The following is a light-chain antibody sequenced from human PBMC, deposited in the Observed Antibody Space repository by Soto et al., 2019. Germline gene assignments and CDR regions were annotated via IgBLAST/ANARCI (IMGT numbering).Light chain of an antibody. Sequence: QSVLTQPASVSGSPGQSITISCTGTSSDVGGYNYVSWFQQHSGKAPKLMIYEVSNRPSGVSNRFSGSKSGNTASLTISGLQAEDEADYYCSSYTRSSTSYVFGSGTK. J-gene: IGLJ1*01. CDR1: SSDVGGYNY. CDR2: EVS. V-gene: IGLV2-14*01. CDR3: SSYTRSSTSYV.